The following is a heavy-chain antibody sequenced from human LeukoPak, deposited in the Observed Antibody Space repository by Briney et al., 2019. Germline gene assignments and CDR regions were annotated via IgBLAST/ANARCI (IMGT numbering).Heavy chain of an antibody. D-gene: IGHD6-19*01. J-gene: IGHJ4*02. CDR2: INSDGSST. Sequence: GGSLRLSCAASGFTFSSYWMHWVRQAPGKGLVWVSRINSDGSSTSYADSVKGRFTISRDNSKNSLYLQMNSLRTEDTALYYCAKATGYSSGWYVLDYWGQGTLVTVSS. CDR3: AKATGYSSGWYVLDY. CDR1: GFTFSSYW. V-gene: IGHV3-74*01.